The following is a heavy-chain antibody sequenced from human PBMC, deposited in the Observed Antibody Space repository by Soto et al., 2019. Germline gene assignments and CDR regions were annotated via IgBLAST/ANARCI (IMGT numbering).Heavy chain of an antibody. CDR1: GYTLTELS. CDR3: ATGGYDYIWGSYRPVYFDY. CDR2: FDPEDGET. V-gene: IGHV1-24*01. Sequence: GASVKVSCKVSGYTLTELSMHWVRQAPGKGGEWMGGFDPEDGETIYEQKFQGRVTMTEDTSTDTAYMELSSLRSEDTAVYYCATGGYDYIWGSYRPVYFDYWGQGTLVTVSS. D-gene: IGHD3-16*02. J-gene: IGHJ4*02.